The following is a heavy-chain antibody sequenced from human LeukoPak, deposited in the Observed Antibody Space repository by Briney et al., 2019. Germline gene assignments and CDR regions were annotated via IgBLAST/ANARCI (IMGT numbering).Heavy chain of an antibody. Sequence: GGSLRLSCAASGFTFSSYSMNWVRQAPGKGLEWVSSISSASTYIYYADSVKGRFTISRDNAKNSLYLQMNSLRAEDTAMYYCARNYGSGLFDPWGQGTLVTVSS. CDR3: ARNYGSGLFDP. D-gene: IGHD3-10*01. V-gene: IGHV3-21*01. CDR2: ISSASTYI. CDR1: GFTFSSYS. J-gene: IGHJ5*02.